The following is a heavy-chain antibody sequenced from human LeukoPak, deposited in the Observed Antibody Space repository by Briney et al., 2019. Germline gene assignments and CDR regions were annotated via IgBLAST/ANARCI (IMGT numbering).Heavy chain of an antibody. CDR2: INPNSGGT. J-gene: IGHJ4*02. CDR1: GYTFTGYY. V-gene: IGHV1-2*02. CDR3: ARDSARDRSLRYSSGWHDFDY. Sequence: GASVKVSCKASGYTFTGYYMYWVRQAPGQGLEWMGWINPNSGGTNSAQKFQGRVTMTRDTSISTAYMELSRLRSDDTAVYYCARDSARDRSLRYSSGWHDFDYWGQGTLVTVSS. D-gene: IGHD6-19*01.